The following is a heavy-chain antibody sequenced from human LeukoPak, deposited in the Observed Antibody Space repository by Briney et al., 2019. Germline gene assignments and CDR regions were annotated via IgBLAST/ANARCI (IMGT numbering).Heavy chain of an antibody. V-gene: IGHV3-11*01. Sequence: GGSLRLSCAASGFTFSDYYMSWIRQAPGKGLEWVSYISSSGSTIYYADSVKGRFTISRDNAKNSLYLQMNSLRAEDTAVYYCATRASSEYQLLYYFDYWGQGTLVTVSS. CDR3: ATRASSEYQLLYYFDY. J-gene: IGHJ4*02. D-gene: IGHD2-2*01. CDR1: GFTFSDYY. CDR2: ISSSGSTI.